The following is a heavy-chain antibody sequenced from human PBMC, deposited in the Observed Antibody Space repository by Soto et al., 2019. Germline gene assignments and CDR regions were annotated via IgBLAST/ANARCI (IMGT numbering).Heavy chain of an antibody. CDR2: INHSGST. CDR1: GGSFSGYY. D-gene: IGHD3-10*01. V-gene: IGHV4-34*01. CDR3: ARGPTYYYGSGSDLDY. Sequence: SETLSLTCAVYGGSFSGYYWSWIRQPPGKGLEWIGEINHSGSTNYNPSLKSRVTISVDTSKNQFSLKLSSVPAADTAVYYCARGPTYYYGSGSDLDYWGQGTLVTVSS. J-gene: IGHJ4*02.